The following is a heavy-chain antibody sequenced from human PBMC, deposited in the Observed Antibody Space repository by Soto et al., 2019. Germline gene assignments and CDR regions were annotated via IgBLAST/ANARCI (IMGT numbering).Heavy chain of an antibody. CDR1: GVNLSTYW. Sequence: EVQLVESGGDLVQPGGSLRLSCAASGVNLSTYWMHWVRQAPGKGLVWVSGIRGDGRDTRYADSVKGRFTISRDNAKNTLYLQMNSLSAEDTAVYYCLREDNAFDHWGQGTLVTVSS. CDR2: IRGDGRDT. V-gene: IGHV3-74*01. J-gene: IGHJ4*02. D-gene: IGHD1-1*01. CDR3: LREDNAFDH.